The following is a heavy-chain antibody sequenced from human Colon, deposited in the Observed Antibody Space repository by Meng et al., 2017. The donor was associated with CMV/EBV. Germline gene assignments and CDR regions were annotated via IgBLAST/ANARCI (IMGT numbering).Heavy chain of an antibody. J-gene: IGHJ5*02. CDR1: NGSIRSSGYY. CDR3: ARVRLVSGSGWYWFDP. Sequence: GSLRLSCTVSNGSIRSSGYYWAWIRQPPGKGLEWIGYISHSGSTNYNLSLESRVTISVDTSKNQFSLKLTSVTAADTAVYYCARVRLVSGSGWYWFDPWGQGTLVTVSS. CDR2: ISHSGST. V-gene: IGHV4-61*08. D-gene: IGHD6-19*01.